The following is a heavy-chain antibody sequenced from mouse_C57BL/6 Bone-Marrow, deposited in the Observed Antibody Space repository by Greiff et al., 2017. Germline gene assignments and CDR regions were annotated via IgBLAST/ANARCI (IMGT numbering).Heavy chain of an antibody. D-gene: IGHD2-3*01. Sequence: DVMLVESGGDLVKPGGSLKLSCAASGFTFSSYGMSWVRQTPDKRLEWVATISSGGSYTYYPDSVKGRFTISRDNAKNTLYLQMSSLKSEDTAMYYCARHRGYLYFDYWGQGTTLTVSS. CDR3: ARHRGYLYFDY. CDR1: GFTFSSYG. CDR2: ISSGGSYT. V-gene: IGHV5-6*02. J-gene: IGHJ2*01.